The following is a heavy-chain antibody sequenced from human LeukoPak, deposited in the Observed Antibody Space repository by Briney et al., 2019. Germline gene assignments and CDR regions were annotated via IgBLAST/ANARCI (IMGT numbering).Heavy chain of an antibody. CDR3: ARLSDSSGYYYANYFDY. CDR1: GYSFTSYW. CDR2: IYPGDSDT. Sequence: GESLKIFCKGSGYSFTSYWIGWVRQMPGKGLEWMGIIYPGDSDTRYSPSFQGQVTISADKSISTAYLQWSSLKASDTAMYYCARLSDSSGYYYANYFDYWGQGTLVTVSS. D-gene: IGHD3-22*01. J-gene: IGHJ4*02. V-gene: IGHV5-51*01.